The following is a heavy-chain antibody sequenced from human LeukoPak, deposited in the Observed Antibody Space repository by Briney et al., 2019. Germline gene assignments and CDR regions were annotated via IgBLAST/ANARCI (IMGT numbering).Heavy chain of an antibody. J-gene: IGHJ4*02. Sequence: PGGSLRLSCTASGFTFSGRWMHWVRQAPGKGLVWVSLIKPDGSGTNYADSVKGRFTISRDNSKNTLYLQMNSLRAEDTAVYYCAKSGTFDYWGQGTLVTVSS. CDR1: GFTFSGRW. CDR3: AKSGTFDY. V-gene: IGHV3-74*01. CDR2: IKPDGSGT. D-gene: IGHD1-14*01.